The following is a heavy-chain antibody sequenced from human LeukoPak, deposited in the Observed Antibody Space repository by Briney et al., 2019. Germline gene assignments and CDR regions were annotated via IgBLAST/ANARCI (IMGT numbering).Heavy chain of an antibody. CDR2: INSDGTTT. Sequence: PGGSLRLSCAASGFSFSNSWMHWVRQAPGKGLVWVSRINSDGTTTYYADSVKGQFTISRDNAKNTLFLQMNSLRPEDTALYYCASDLANFWTGYPHYWGQGTLVTVSS. CDR3: ASDLANFWTGYPHY. J-gene: IGHJ4*02. D-gene: IGHD3/OR15-3a*01. V-gene: IGHV3-74*01. CDR1: GFSFSNSW.